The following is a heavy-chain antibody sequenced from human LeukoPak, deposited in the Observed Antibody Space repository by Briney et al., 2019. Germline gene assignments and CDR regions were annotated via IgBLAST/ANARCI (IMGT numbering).Heavy chain of an antibody. J-gene: IGHJ5*02. CDR1: GASISGSGYY. Sequence: SETLSLTCAVSGASISGSGYYWSWIRQPPGKGLGWIGEINHSGSTNYNPSLKSRVTISVDTSKNQFSLKLSSVTAADTAVYYCVRGRYSSGWFKDKNWFDPWGQGIPVTVSS. D-gene: IGHD6-19*01. V-gene: IGHV4-39*07. CDR2: INHSGST. CDR3: VRGRYSSGWFKDKNWFDP.